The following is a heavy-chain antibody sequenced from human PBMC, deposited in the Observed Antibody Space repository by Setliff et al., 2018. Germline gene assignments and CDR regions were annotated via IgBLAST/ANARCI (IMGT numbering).Heavy chain of an antibody. D-gene: IGHD3-3*01. CDR3: ARRYNFWSGYLDY. CDR2: INHSGST. Sequence: SETLSLTCAVYGGSFSGYYWSWIRQPPGKGLEWIGEINHSGSTNYNPSLKSRVTISVDTSKNQFSLKLSPVTAADTAVYYCARRYNFWSGYLDYWGQGTLVTVSS. J-gene: IGHJ4*02. V-gene: IGHV4-34*01. CDR1: GGSFSGYY.